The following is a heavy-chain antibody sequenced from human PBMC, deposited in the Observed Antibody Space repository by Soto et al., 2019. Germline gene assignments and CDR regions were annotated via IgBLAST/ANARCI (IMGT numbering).Heavy chain of an antibody. J-gene: IGHJ5*02. CDR2: ISDSGGRT. Sequence: PGGSLRLSCAASGFTFSSYAMSWFGQTPGKGLEWVSAISDSGGRTYYADSVKGRFTISRDNSKNTLYLQMNSLRAEDTAVYYCAKERDCSSTSCNQNAGKWFDPWGQG. CDR1: GFTFSSYA. D-gene: IGHD2-2*01. V-gene: IGHV3-23*01. CDR3: AKERDCSSTSCNQNAGKWFDP.